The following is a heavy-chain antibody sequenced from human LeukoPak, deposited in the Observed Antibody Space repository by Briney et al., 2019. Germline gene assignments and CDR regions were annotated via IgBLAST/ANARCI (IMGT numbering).Heavy chain of an antibody. CDR1: GFTLSNYW. CDR3: ARDSNPQSSGYYFDAFDM. CDR2: IKRDETNK. V-gene: IGHV3-7*01. Sequence: GGSLRLSCAASGFTLSNYWMTWVRQAPGKGLEWVANIKRDETNKYYVDSVEGRFIISRDNTKNSLYLQMNSLRAEDTAVYYCARDSNPQSSGYYFDAFDMWGQGTMVTVSS. J-gene: IGHJ3*02. D-gene: IGHD3-22*01.